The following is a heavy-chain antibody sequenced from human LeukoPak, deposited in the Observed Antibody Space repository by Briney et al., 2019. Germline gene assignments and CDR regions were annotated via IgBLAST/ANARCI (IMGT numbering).Heavy chain of an antibody. Sequence: PGGSLRFSCAASGFTFISYDMQWVRQATGKGLEWVSAIGTAGDTYYPGSVKGRFAISRENAKNSLYLQMNSLRAGDTAVYYCARAIAAAGLDYWGQGTLVTVSS. D-gene: IGHD6-13*01. CDR2: IGTAGDT. CDR3: ARAIAAAGLDY. CDR1: GFTFISYD. J-gene: IGHJ4*02. V-gene: IGHV3-13*01.